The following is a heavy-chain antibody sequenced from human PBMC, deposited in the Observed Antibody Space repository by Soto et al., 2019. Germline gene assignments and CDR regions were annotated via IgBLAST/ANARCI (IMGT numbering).Heavy chain of an antibody. CDR1: GFTFSNFA. D-gene: IGHD6-19*01. CDR3: AKEADSSGWYTDY. J-gene: IGHJ4*02. V-gene: IGHV3-23*01. CDR2: ISGSGGFT. Sequence: GGSLRLSCAASGFTFSNFAMSWVRQAPGKGREWVSAISGSGGFTYYADSVKGRFTISRDNSKNTLYLQMNSLRAEDTAVYYCAKEADSSGWYTDYWGQGTLVTVSS.